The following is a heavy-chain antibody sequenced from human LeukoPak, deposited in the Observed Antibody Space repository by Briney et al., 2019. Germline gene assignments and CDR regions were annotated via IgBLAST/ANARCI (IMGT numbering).Heavy chain of an antibody. V-gene: IGHV3-21*01. Sequence: GGSLRLSCAASGFTFSSYAMSWVRQAPGKGLEWVSSITSSGNSQDYIDSVKGRFAISRDNTKNSLFLQMNNLRAEDTAIYFCARHRYYFDYWGQGALVTVSS. J-gene: IGHJ4*02. CDR2: ITSSGNSQ. CDR3: ARHRYYFDY. CDR1: GFTFSSYA. D-gene: IGHD1-14*01.